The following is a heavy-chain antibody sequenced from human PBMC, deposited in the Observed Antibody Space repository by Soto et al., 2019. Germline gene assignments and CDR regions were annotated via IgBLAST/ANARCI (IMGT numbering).Heavy chain of an antibody. J-gene: IGHJ4*02. V-gene: IGHV3-23*01. CDR3: AKGPMTTVTTVDY. CDR1: GFICSSYD. D-gene: IGHD4-17*01. CDR2: ILVSDST. Sequence: EVQMLESGGGLVQPGGSLRLSCVASGFICSSYDMSWVRQAPGKGLEWVSTILVSDSTHYEDSVKGRFTISRDNSKNTLYLQMNSLRAEDTAVYYCAKGPMTTVTTVDYWGQGTLVTVSS.